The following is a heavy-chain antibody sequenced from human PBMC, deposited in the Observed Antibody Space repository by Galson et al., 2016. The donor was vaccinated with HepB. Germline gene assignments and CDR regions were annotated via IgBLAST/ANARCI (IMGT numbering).Heavy chain of an antibody. Sequence: SLRLSCAASGFIFRTYGMHWVRQAPGKGLEWVAVIWYDGSRKYYADSVKGRFTISRDNSKNTLYLQMNSLRAEDTTVYYCARDLFGSHYDSDERLDYWGQGTLVTVSS. J-gene: IGHJ4*02. D-gene: IGHD3-22*01. CDR1: GFIFRTYG. V-gene: IGHV3-33*01. CDR2: IWYDGSRK. CDR3: ARDLFGSHYDSDERLDY.